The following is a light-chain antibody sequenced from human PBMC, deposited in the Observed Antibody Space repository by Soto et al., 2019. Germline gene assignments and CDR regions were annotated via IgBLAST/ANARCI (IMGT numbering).Light chain of an antibody. V-gene: IGKV3-20*01. Sequence: EIVLTQSPGTLSVSPGERVTLSCRASQSVSSNYFAWYQQRPRQAPRLLIFGSSYTATGIADRFSGSGSGTDITFTLSSREPEDFAVYYCQQYNSSTPAFTFGPGTKVDSK. CDR3: QQYNSSTPAFT. CDR1: QSVSSNY. CDR2: GSS. J-gene: IGKJ3*01.